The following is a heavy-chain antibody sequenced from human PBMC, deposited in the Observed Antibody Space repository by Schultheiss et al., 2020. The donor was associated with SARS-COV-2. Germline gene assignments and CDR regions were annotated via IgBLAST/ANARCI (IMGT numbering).Heavy chain of an antibody. CDR2: INPSGGST. D-gene: IGHD2-15*01. J-gene: IGHJ5*02. V-gene: IGHV1-46*01. CDR3: ARDPQSDIVVVSWFDP. Sequence: ASVKVSCKASGYTFTSYYMHWVRQAPGQGLEWMGIINPSGGSTSYAQKFQGRVTMTRDTSTSTVYMELSSLRSEDTAVYYCARDPQSDIVVVSWFDPWGQGTLVTVSS. CDR1: GYTFTSYY.